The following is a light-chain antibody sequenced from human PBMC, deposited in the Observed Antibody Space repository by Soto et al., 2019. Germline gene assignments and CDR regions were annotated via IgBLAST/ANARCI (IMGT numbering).Light chain of an antibody. CDR3: QQYHSYPWT. J-gene: IGKJ1*01. V-gene: IGKV1-8*01. Sequence: AILMTQSPSSLSASTGDRVTITCRASQDISYYLAWYQQKLGKAPKLLIYSASTLQGGVPSRFSGSGSGTDFTLTISRLQSEDFATYDCQQYHSYPWTFGQGTKVEIK. CDR1: QDISYY. CDR2: SAS.